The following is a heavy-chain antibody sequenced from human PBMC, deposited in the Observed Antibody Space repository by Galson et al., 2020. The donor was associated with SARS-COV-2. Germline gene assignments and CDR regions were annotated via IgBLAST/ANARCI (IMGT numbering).Heavy chain of an antibody. Sequence: SETLSLTCTVSGVSISSGSYYWSCNRQPAGKGLEWIGRIYSSGSTNYNPSLKSRITMSVDTSKNQFSLKLSSVTAADTAVYYCARDYYYDSSGRRGPVPVWGQGTLVTVSS. CDR1: GVSISSGSYY. CDR3: ARDYYYDSSGRRGPVPV. D-gene: IGHD3-22*01. J-gene: IGHJ4*02. V-gene: IGHV4-61*02. CDR2: IYSSGST.